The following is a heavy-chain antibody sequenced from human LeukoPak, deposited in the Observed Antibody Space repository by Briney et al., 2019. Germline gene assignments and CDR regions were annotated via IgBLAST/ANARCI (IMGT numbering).Heavy chain of an antibody. Sequence: PGGSLRLSCAASGFTFDDYGMSWVRQAPGKGLEWVSGINWNGGSTGYADSVKGRFTISRDNAKNSLYLQMNSLRAEDTALYYRARVDNIVVVPAASYYFDYWGQGTLVTVSS. D-gene: IGHD2-2*01. J-gene: IGHJ4*02. V-gene: IGHV3-20*04. CDR2: INWNGGST. CDR3: ARVDNIVVVPAASYYFDY. CDR1: GFTFDDYG.